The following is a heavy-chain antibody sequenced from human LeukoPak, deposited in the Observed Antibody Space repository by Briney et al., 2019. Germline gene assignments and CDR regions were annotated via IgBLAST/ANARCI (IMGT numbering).Heavy chain of an antibody. V-gene: IGHV1-18*01. Sequence: ASVKVSCKASGYIFSNFGVMWVRQAPGQGLEWLGWISAYNNNANYAQKLQGRLILTTATSTNTAYMELRSLRSDDTAVYYCARDLPYSGRYGDYWGHGTLVTVSS. D-gene: IGHD1-26*01. J-gene: IGHJ4*01. CDR2: ISAYNNNA. CDR3: ARDLPYSGRYGDY. CDR1: GYIFSNFG.